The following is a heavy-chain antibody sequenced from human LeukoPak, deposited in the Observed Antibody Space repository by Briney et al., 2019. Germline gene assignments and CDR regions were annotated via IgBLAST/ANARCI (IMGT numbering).Heavy chain of an antibody. CDR2: TYYRSKWYD. V-gene: IGHV6-1*01. Sequence: SQTLSLTCAISGDSVSSNNAAWHWIRQSPSRGLEWLGKTYYRSKWYDDYAVSVKSRITINPDTSKNQFTLKMNSVTPEDTAVYYCAREAGSTGPVGAFDIWGQGTRVTVSS. CDR3: AREAGSTGPVGAFDI. CDR1: GDSVSSNNAA. J-gene: IGHJ3*02. D-gene: IGHD6-19*01.